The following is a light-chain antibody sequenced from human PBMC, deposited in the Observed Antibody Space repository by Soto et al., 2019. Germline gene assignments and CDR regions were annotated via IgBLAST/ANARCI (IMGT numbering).Light chain of an antibody. CDR2: EVS. J-gene: IGLJ2*01. Sequence: QSVLTQPASVSGSPGQSITISCTGTSSDVGGYNYVSWYQQHPGKAPKLIIYEVSNRPSGVSNRFSGSTSGNTASLTISGLQAEDEADYYCSSYTSSSTRVFGGGTKLTVL. V-gene: IGLV2-14*01. CDR1: SSDVGGYNY. CDR3: SSYTSSSTRV.